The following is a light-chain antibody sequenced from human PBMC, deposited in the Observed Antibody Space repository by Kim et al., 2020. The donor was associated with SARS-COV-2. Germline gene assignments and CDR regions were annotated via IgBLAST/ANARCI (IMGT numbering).Light chain of an antibody. CDR1: QSVGSQ. Sequence: LTQGKRASRALRASQSVGSQLAWYQHKSGQAPRLLIYDASNRATGIPARFSGSGSGTDFTLTISSLETEDFAVYYCQQRDSWPRTFGQGTKVDIK. J-gene: IGKJ1*01. V-gene: IGKV3-11*01. CDR3: QQRDSWPRT. CDR2: DAS.